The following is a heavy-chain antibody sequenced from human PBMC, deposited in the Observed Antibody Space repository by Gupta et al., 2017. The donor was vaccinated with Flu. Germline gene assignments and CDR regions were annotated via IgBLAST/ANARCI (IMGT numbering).Heavy chain of an antibody. Sequence: EVQLVESGGGLVQPGGSLRLSCAASGFTFSSYEFSWVRLAPGKGLEWVSYISRSAVTYYTDSVMGRFTISRDNAKNSVYLQMNSLRDEDTAFYYCARGHWDSWGQGTLVTVSS. CDR1: GFTFSSYE. CDR3: ARGHWDS. J-gene: IGHJ4*02. V-gene: IGHV3-48*03. CDR2: ISRSAVT.